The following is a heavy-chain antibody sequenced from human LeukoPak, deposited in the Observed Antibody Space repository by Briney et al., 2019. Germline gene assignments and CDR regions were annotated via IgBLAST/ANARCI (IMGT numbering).Heavy chain of an antibody. J-gene: IGHJ4*02. D-gene: IGHD3-22*01. CDR3: ARRENSGYYFDY. Sequence: GESLKISCKGSGYGFSTYWIGWVRQMPGKGLELMGIIYPGDSDTTYSPSFQGQVTISVDKSISTAYLQWSTLKASDTAMYYCARRENSGYYFDYWAQGTLVTVSS. V-gene: IGHV5-51*01. CDR1: GYGFSTYW. CDR2: IYPGDSDT.